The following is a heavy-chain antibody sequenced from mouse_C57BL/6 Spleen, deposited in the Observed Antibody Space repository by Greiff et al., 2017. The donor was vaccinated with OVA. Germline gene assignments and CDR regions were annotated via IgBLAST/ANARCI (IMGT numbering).Heavy chain of an antibody. Sequence: VQLQESGPELVKPGASVKISCKASGYAFSSSWMNWVKQRPGKGLEWIGRIYPGDGDTNYNGKFKGKATLTADKSSSTAYMQLSSLTSEDSAVYFCAIPIITTVVADFDYWGQGTTLTVSS. V-gene: IGHV1-82*01. D-gene: IGHD1-1*01. J-gene: IGHJ2*01. CDR3: AIPIITTVVADFDY. CDR1: GYAFSSSW. CDR2: IYPGDGDT.